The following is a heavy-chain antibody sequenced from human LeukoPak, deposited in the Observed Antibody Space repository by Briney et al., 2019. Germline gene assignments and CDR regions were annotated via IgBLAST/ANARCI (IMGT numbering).Heavy chain of an antibody. V-gene: IGHV1-24*01. CDR3: ATVVVPASSHKGALAGMDV. D-gene: IGHD2-2*01. Sequence: GASVKVSCKFSGYTLTELSMHWVRQAPGKGLEWMGGFDPEDGETIYAQKFQGRVTMTEDTSTDTAYMELSSLRSEDTAVYYCATVVVPASSHKGALAGMDVWGQGTTVTVSS. J-gene: IGHJ6*02. CDR1: GYTLTELS. CDR2: FDPEDGET.